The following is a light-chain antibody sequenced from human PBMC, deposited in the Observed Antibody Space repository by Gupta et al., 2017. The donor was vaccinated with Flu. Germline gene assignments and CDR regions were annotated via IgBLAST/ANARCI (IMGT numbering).Light chain of an antibody. CDR3: HPYGSSRS. Sequence: EIVLTQSPGTLSLSPGERATLSCRASQSIGGNYLAWYQQKVGQAPRLLIYGASTRATGIPDRFSGSGSGTDFTLTSSRREPEDFAVYYCHPYGSSRSFGQGTKLEIK. CDR2: GAS. V-gene: IGKV3-20*01. CDR1: QSIGGNY. J-gene: IGKJ2*04.